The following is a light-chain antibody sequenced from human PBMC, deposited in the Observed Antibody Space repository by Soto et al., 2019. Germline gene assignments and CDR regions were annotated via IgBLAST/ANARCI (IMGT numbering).Light chain of an antibody. CDR1: QSGSSSY. CDR2: GAS. CDR3: QQYGRSSGT. Sequence: EIVLTQSPGTLSLSPGERATLSCRASQSGSSSYLAWYQQKPGQAPRLLISGASSRATGIPDRFSGSGSGTDFTLTISRLEPEDFAVYYCQQYGRSSGTFGQGTKVEIK. J-gene: IGKJ1*01. V-gene: IGKV3-20*01.